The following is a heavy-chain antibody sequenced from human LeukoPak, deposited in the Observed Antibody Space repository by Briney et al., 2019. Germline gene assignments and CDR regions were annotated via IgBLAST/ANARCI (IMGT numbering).Heavy chain of an antibody. D-gene: IGHD3-9*01. V-gene: IGHV4-61*01. CDR3: ARQNYDILTGYHNWFDP. CDR1: GGSVSSGSYY. J-gene: IGHJ5*02. Sequence: SETLSLTCTVSGGSVSSGSYYWSWIRQPPGKGLEWIGYIYYSGSTNYNPSLKSRVTISVDTSKNQFSLKLSSVTVADTAVYYCARQNYDILTGYHNWFDPWGQGTLVTVSS. CDR2: IYYSGST.